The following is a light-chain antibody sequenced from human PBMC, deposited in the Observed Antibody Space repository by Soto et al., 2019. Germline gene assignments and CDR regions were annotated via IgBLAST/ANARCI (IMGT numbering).Light chain of an antibody. Sequence: QSVLTQPRSVSGSPGQSVAISCTGTSSDVGGYNYVSWYQQHPGKAPKLMIFDVNRRPSGVPDRFSGSKSGNMASLTISGLQSEDEADYYCSSYADIYTYVFGSGTKLTVL. J-gene: IGLJ1*01. CDR1: SSDVGGYNY. CDR2: DVN. CDR3: SSYADIYTYV. V-gene: IGLV2-11*01.